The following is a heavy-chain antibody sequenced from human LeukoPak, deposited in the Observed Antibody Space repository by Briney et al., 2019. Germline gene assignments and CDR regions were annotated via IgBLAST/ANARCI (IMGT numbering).Heavy chain of an antibody. CDR2: ISSSSSTI. D-gene: IGHD2-15*01. Sequence: GGSLRLSCAASGFTFSSYSINWVRQAPGKGLEWVSYISSSSSTIYYADSVKGRFTISRDNAKNSLYLQMNSLRAEDTAVYYCARVDCSGGSCYSRYYYMDVWGKGTTVTVSS. V-gene: IGHV3-48*01. CDR3: ARVDCSGGSCYSRYYYMDV. J-gene: IGHJ6*03. CDR1: GFTFSSYS.